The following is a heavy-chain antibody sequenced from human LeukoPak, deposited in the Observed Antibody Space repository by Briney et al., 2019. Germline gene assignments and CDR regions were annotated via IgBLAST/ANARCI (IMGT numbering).Heavy chain of an antibody. Sequence: PSETLSLTCTVSGGSISSYYWSWIRQPAGKGLEWIGRIYTSGSTNYNPSLKSRVTISVDTSKNQFSLKLSSVTAADTAVYYCARVSAKYCGCDCPKASYYYYFMDVWGKGTTVNISS. D-gene: IGHD2-21*02. J-gene: IGHJ6*03. CDR3: ARVSAKYCGCDCPKASYYYYFMDV. CDR1: GGSISSYY. V-gene: IGHV4-4*07. CDR2: IYTSGST.